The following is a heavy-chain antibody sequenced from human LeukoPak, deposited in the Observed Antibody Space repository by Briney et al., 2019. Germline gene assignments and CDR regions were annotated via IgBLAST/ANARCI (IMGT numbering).Heavy chain of an antibody. CDR3: ARAPYYYYMDV. J-gene: IGHJ6*03. V-gene: IGHV4-34*01. Sequence: SGTLSLTCAVYGGSFSGYYWNWIRQPPGKGLEWIGEINHSGSTNYNPSLKSRVTISVDTSKNQFSLKLSSVTAADTAVYYCARAPYYYYMDVWGKGTTVTVSS. CDR1: GGSFSGYY. CDR2: INHSGST.